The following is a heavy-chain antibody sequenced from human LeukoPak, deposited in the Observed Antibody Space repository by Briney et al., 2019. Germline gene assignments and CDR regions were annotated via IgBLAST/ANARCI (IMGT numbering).Heavy chain of an antibody. CDR2: INPNSGGT. CDR3: ARVRSRAMKPTTKANWFDP. D-gene: IGHD1-1*01. V-gene: IGHV1-2*02. Sequence: ASVNVSCKASGYTFTGYYMHWVRQAPGQGLECMGWINPNSGGTNYAQKFQGRVTMTRDTSISTAYMELSRLRSDDTAVYYCARVRSRAMKPTTKANWFDPWGQGTLVTVSS. CDR1: GYTFTGYY. J-gene: IGHJ5*02.